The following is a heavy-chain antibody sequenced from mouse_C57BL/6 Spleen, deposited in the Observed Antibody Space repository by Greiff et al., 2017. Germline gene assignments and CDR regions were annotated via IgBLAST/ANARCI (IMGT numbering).Heavy chain of an antibody. J-gene: IGHJ1*03. D-gene: IGHD2-5*01. V-gene: IGHV1-55*01. CDR2: IYPGSGST. CDR3: SRYSNYVGYFDV. CDR1: GYTFTSYW. Sequence: QVQLQQPGAELVKPGASVTMSCKASGYTFTSYWITWVKQRPGQGLEWIGDIYPGSGSTNYNEKFKSKATLTVETSSSTAYMQLSRLTSEDSAVYYCSRYSNYVGYFDVWGTGTTVTVSS.